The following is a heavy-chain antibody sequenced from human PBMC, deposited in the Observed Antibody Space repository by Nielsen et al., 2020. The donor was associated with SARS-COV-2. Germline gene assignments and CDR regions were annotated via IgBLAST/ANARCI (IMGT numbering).Heavy chain of an antibody. J-gene: IGHJ4*02. D-gene: IGHD6-13*01. V-gene: IGHV4-39*07. Sequence: SETLSPTCAVSGGSISSRTYYWGWIRQPPGKGLEWIGEINHSGSTNYNPSLKSRVTISVDTSKNQFSLKLSSVTAADTAVYYCARRGIAADYWGQGTLVTVSS. CDR3: ARRGIAADY. CDR1: GGSISSRTYY. CDR2: INHSGST.